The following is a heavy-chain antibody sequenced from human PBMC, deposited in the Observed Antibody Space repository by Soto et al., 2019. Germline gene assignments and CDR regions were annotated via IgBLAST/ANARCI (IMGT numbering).Heavy chain of an antibody. Sequence: QVQLQQWGAGLLKPSETLSLTCAVYGGSFSGYYWSWIRQPPGKGLEWIGEINHSGSTNYNPSLKXRXTXXVDTSKNQFSLKLSSVTAADTAVYYCARVGLSLDYWGQGTLVTVSS. CDR3: ARVGLSLDY. CDR2: INHSGST. J-gene: IGHJ4*02. V-gene: IGHV4-34*01. CDR1: GGSFSGYY.